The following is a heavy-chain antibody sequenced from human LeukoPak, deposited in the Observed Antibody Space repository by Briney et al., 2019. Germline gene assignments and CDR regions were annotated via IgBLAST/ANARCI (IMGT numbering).Heavy chain of an antibody. J-gene: IGHJ3*02. D-gene: IGHD5-18*01. Sequence: GGSLRLSCAASGFTFSSYAMHWVRQAPGKGLDWVAIISYDGNNKYYADSVKGRFIISRDNSKNTLYLQMNSLRAEDTAVYYCARDPKGGFSYGWGAFDIWGQGTMITVSS. CDR2: ISYDGNNK. CDR1: GFTFSSYA. CDR3: ARDPKGGFSYGWGAFDI. V-gene: IGHV3-30-3*01.